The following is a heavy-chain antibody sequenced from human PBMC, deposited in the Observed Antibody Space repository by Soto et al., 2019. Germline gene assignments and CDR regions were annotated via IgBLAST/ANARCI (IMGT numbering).Heavy chain of an antibody. CDR3: ARDYGVPYYYYYSMDG. V-gene: IGHV3-7*01. J-gene: IGHJ6*02. Sequence: EVQLVESGGGLVQPGVSLRLSCAASGFTFSSYCMSWVLQAPGKGLERVANIKQDGSEKYYVESVKGRFTISRDNAKNSLYLQINSLRAEDTAVYYCARDYGVPYYYYYSMDGWGQGTTVTVCS. CDR2: IKQDGSEK. CDR1: GFTFSSYC. D-gene: IGHD3-3*01.